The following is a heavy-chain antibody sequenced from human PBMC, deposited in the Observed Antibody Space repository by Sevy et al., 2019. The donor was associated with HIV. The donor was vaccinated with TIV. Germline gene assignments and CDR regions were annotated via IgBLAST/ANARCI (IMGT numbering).Heavy chain of an antibody. J-gene: IGHJ4*02. V-gene: IGHV4-4*07. D-gene: IGHD5-12*01. CDR2: IYNRGNTDYNT. CDR3: ARAVFSTSGTYYFDY. Sequence: SETLSLTCIVSGASITTNYWSWIRQPAGKGLELIGRIYNRGNTDYNTNYNPSIESRVSMSIDTSKNQFSLNLSSVTVAHTAVYYCARAVFSTSGTYYFDYWGQGTLVTVSS. CDR1: GASITTNY.